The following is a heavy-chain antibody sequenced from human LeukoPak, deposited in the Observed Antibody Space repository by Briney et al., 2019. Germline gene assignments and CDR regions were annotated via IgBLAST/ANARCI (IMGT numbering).Heavy chain of an antibody. Sequence: GGSLRLSCAVSGFTFSSYSMNWVRQAPGKGLEWVSSISSSSSYIYYADSVKGRFTISRDNAKNSLYLQMNSLRAEDTAVYYCARDMVATILDYWGQGTLVTVSS. D-gene: IGHD5-12*01. CDR2: ISSSSSYI. V-gene: IGHV3-21*01. J-gene: IGHJ4*02. CDR3: ARDMVATILDY. CDR1: GFTFSSYS.